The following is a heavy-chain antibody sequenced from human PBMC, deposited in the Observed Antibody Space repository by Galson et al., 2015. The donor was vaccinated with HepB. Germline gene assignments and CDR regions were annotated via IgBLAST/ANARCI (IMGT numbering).Heavy chain of an antibody. D-gene: IGHD6-19*01. CDR2: ISWNNGSI. Sequence: SLRLSCAASGFTFDDYAMHWVRQAPGKGLEWVSGISWNNGSIGYADSVKGRFTISRDNAKNSLFLQMNSLRAEDTALYYCAKAPYSSGWYYFDYWGQGTLVTVSS. CDR3: AKAPYSSGWYYFDY. V-gene: IGHV3-9*01. J-gene: IGHJ4*02. CDR1: GFTFDDYA.